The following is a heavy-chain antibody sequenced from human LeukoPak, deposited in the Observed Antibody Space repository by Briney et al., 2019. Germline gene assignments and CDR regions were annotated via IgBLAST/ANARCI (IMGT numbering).Heavy chain of an antibody. J-gene: IGHJ5*02. D-gene: IGHD3-10*01. V-gene: IGHV4-39*01. CDR2: IYYSGRT. Sequence: SETLSLTCSVSGASISSGSNYWGWIRQPPGKTLEWIGSIYYSGRTYYNPSLKSRVTISVDTSKNQFSLKLSSVTAADTAVYYCARRGGANWFDPWGQGTLVTVSS. CDR3: ARRGGANWFDP. CDR1: GASISSGSNY.